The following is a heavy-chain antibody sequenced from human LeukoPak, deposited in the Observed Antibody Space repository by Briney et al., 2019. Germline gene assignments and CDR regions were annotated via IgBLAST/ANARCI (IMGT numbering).Heavy chain of an antibody. Sequence: PGGSLRLSCAASGFTFDDYAMHWVRQAPGKGLEWVSGISWNSGSIGYADSVKGRFTISRDNAKNSLYLQMNSLRAEDTALYYCAKGRLMVYAISFYYYYGMDVWGQGTTVTVS. CDR3: AKGRLMVYAISFYYYYGMDV. V-gene: IGHV3-9*01. CDR2: ISWNSGSI. J-gene: IGHJ6*02. CDR1: GFTFDDYA. D-gene: IGHD2-8*01.